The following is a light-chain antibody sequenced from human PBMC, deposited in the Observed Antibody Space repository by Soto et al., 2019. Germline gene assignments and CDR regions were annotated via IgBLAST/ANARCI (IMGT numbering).Light chain of an antibody. CDR2: EVS. V-gene: IGLV2-14*01. CDR1: SSGVGGYNY. Sequence: SVFTQPASVSGAPGQSITISCTGTSSGVGGYNYVSWYQQHPGKAPKLIIYEVSNRPSGVSNRFSGSKSGNTASLTISGLQAEDDTDYYCTSYTSSNTYVFGPGTKVTVL. J-gene: IGLJ1*01. CDR3: TSYTSSNTYV.